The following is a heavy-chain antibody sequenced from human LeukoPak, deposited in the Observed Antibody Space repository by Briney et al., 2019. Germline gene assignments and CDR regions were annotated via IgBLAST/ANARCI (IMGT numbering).Heavy chain of an antibody. CDR3: SRGSGWLSVY. J-gene: IGHJ4*02. CDR2: ISGGTT. V-gene: IGHV3-49*03. D-gene: IGHD6-19*01. Sequence: GGSLRLSCTASGFTFGDYLMSWFRQAPGKGLEWIGFISGGTTEYAASVKGRFTISRDDSTSIAYLQMNSPTTEDTAVYYCSRGSGWLSVYWGQGTLITVSS. CDR1: GFTFGDYL.